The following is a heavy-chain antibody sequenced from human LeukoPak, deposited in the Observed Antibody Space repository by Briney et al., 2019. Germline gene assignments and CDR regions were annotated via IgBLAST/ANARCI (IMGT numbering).Heavy chain of an antibody. CDR1: GFTFSSYA. CDR3: ASRYCSGGSCYGLDP. Sequence: PGGSLRLSCAASGFTFSSYAMSWVRQAPGKGLEWVSTISGSGGNTYYADSVKGRFTISRDNSKNTLYLQMNSLRAEDTAVYYCASRYCSGGSCYGLDPWGQGTLVTVSS. J-gene: IGHJ5*02. V-gene: IGHV3-23*01. D-gene: IGHD2-15*01. CDR2: ISGSGGNT.